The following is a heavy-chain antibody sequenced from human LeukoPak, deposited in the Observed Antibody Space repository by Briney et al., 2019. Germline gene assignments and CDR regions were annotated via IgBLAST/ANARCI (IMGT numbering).Heavy chain of an antibody. V-gene: IGHV1-69*01. D-gene: IGHD7-27*01. CDR2: IIPIFGTA. CDR3: ARDLGGENDAFDI. Sequence: SVKVSCKASGGTFSSYAISWVRQAPGQGLEWMGGIIPIFGTANYAQKFQGRVTITADESTSTAYVELSSLRSEDTAVYYCARDLGGENDAFDIWGQGTMVTVSS. CDR1: GGTFSSYA. J-gene: IGHJ3*02.